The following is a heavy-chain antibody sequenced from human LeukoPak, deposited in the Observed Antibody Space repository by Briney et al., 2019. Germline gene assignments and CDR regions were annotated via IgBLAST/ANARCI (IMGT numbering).Heavy chain of an antibody. V-gene: IGHV4-30-2*01. D-gene: IGHD3-10*01. Sequence: SETLSLTCTVSGGSISSGGYYWSWIRQPPGKGLEWIGYIYHSGSTYYNPSLKSRVTISVDRSKNQFSLKLSSVTAADTAVYYCARGRGDSLVRGAFDVWGQGTMVTVSS. CDR1: GGSISSGGYY. CDR2: IYHSGST. J-gene: IGHJ3*01. CDR3: ARGRGDSLVRGAFDV.